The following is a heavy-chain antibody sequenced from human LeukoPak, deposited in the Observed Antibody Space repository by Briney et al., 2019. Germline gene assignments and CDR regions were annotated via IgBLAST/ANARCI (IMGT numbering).Heavy chain of an antibody. CDR1: GGSISSGGYY. D-gene: IGHD1-1*01. V-gene: IGHV4-31*03. J-gene: IGHJ6*04. Sequence: SETLSLTCTVSGGSISSGGYYWSWIRQHPGKGLEWIGYIYYSGSTYYNPSLKSRVTISVHTSKNQFSLKLSSVTAADTAVYYCAHDSLGYGMDVWGKGTTVTVSS. CDR3: AHDSLGYGMDV. CDR2: IYYSGST.